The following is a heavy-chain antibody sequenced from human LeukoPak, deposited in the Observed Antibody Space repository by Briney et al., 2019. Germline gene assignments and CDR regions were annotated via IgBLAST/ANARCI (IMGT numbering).Heavy chain of an antibody. CDR2: INAGNGNT. Sequence: AASVKVSCKASGYTFTSYAKHWVRQAPGQRLEWMGWINAGNGNTKYSQKFQGRVTITRDTSASTAYMELSSLRSEDTAVYYCARDHNYYGSGSYWVWFDPWGQGTLVTVSS. CDR1: GYTFTSYA. D-gene: IGHD3-10*01. CDR3: ARDHNYYGSGSYWVWFDP. J-gene: IGHJ5*02. V-gene: IGHV1-3*01.